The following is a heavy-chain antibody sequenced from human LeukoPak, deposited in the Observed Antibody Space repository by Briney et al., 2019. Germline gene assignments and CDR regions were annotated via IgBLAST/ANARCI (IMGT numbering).Heavy chain of an antibody. J-gene: IGHJ4*02. CDR2: INSDGSRT. CDR1: GFTFRNYW. Sequence: GGSLRLSCAASGFTFRNYWMHWVRQAPGKGLVWVSRINSDGSRTSYADSVKGRFTISRDDAKNTLYLQMNSLRAEDTAVYYCARDLELVYYDSSGYDYWGQGTLVIVSS. D-gene: IGHD3-22*01. CDR3: ARDLELVYYDSSGYDY. V-gene: IGHV3-74*01.